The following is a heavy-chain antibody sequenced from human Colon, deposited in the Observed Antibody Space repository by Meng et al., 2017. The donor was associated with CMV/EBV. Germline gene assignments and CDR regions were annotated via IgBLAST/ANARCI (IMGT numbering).Heavy chain of an antibody. D-gene: IGHD3-10*01. CDR2: VYISGNT. Sequence: QGPLRESGQGLGKPSDTLSLTCTVSGASITSYYWSWIRQPAGKGLEWIGRVYISGNTNYNPSLKSRVTMSIDTSKNQLSLNIRSVTAADTAVYYCARDSNLSGLAYWGQGTLVTVSS. CDR1: GASITSYY. V-gene: IGHV4-4*07. CDR3: ARDSNLSGLAY. J-gene: IGHJ4*02.